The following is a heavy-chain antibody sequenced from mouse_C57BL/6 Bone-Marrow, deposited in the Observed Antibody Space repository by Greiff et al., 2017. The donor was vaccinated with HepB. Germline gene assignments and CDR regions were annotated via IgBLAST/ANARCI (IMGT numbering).Heavy chain of an antibody. CDR3: TRCRSKGFAY. CDR2: IDPETGGT. D-gene: IGHD1-3*01. CDR1: GYTFTDYE. Sequence: VQLQQSGAELVRPGASVTLSCKASGYTFTDYEMHWVKQTPVHGLEWIGAIDPETGGTAYNQKFKGKAILTADKSSSTAYMELRSLTSEDSAVYYCTRCRSKGFAYWGQGTLVTVSA. V-gene: IGHV1-15*01. J-gene: IGHJ3*01.